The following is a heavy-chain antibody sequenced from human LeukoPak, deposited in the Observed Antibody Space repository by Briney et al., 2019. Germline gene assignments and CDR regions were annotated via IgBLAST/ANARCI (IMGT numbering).Heavy chain of an antibody. J-gene: IGHJ5*02. CDR1: GYTFTNFD. V-gene: IGHV1-8*03. Sequence: ASVKVSCKASGYTFTNFDINWVRQAPGQGLEWMGRMSPNTGKTDYGQNFQGRVTITRDTSINTVCMEVRSLRSDDTAVYYCARSFVDYWSGYYRRDWFDPWGQGTLVTVSS. CDR2: MSPNTGKT. D-gene: IGHD3-3*01. CDR3: ARSFVDYWSGYYRRDWFDP.